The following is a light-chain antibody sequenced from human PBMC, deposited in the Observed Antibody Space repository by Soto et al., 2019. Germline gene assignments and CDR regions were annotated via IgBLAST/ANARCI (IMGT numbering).Light chain of an antibody. J-gene: IGKJ5*01. V-gene: IGKV3-15*01. CDR1: KSVIRN. CDR3: QQYNNWPIV. CDR2: GAS. Sequence: ETLMTHSQDTLSVSLVELATLPFIDKKSVIRNLAWYQQKPGQAPRLLIYGASTRATGIPARFSGGGFGTEFAFTISSLHSEDFAVYFCQQYNNWPIVFGQGTRLEIK.